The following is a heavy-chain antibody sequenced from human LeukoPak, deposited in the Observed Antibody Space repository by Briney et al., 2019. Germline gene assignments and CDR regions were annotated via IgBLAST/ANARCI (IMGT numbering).Heavy chain of an antibody. V-gene: IGHV3-33*01. D-gene: IGHD1-26*01. Sequence: QPGGSLRLSCAASGFTFSNYGMHWVRQAPGKGLEWVALIWYDGSNKYYADSVRGRFTISRDNSKNTLYLQMESLRVEDTAVYYCARAGVGAIYYFDYWGQGTLVTVSS. CDR2: IWYDGSNK. CDR1: GFTFSNYG. J-gene: IGHJ4*02. CDR3: ARAGVGAIYYFDY.